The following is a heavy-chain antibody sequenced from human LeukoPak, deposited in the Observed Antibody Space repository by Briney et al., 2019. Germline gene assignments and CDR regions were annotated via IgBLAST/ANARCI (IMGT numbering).Heavy chain of an antibody. V-gene: IGHV3-30*02. D-gene: IGHD1-26*01. CDR3: AKQYSGSYYGAFDI. J-gene: IGHJ3*02. Sequence: GGSLRLSCAASGFTFSNYGMHWVRQAPGKGPEWVAFIRYDGSNKYYADSVKGRFTISRDNSKNTLYLQMNSLRAEDTAVYYCAKQYSGSYYGAFDIWGQGTMVTVSS. CDR2: IRYDGSNK. CDR1: GFTFSNYG.